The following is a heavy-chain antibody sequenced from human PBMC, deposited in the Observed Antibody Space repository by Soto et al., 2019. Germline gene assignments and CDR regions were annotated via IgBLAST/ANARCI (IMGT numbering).Heavy chain of an antibody. CDR2: INPSGGST. J-gene: IGHJ3*02. CDR3: ATFHHHPTYYDILPGYSSSRYSAFAI. CDR1: GYTFTSYY. D-gene: IGHD3-9*01. V-gene: IGHV1-46*03. Sequence: QVQLVQSGAEVKKPGASVKVSCKASGYTFTSYYMHWVRQAPGQGLEWMGIINPSGGSTSYAQKFQGRVTMTRDTSTSTVYMELSRLRSEDTAVYYCATFHHHPTYYDILPGYSSSRYSAFAIWGQGTMVTVSS.